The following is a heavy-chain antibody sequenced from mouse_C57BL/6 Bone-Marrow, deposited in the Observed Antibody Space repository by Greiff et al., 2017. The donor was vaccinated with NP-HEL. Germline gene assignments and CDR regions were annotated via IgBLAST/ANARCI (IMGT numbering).Heavy chain of an antibody. V-gene: IGHV1-69*01. CDR1: GYTFTSYW. CDR3: ARAGSGFWFAY. Sequence: QVQLQQPGAELVMPGASVKLSCKASGYTFTSYWMHWVKQRPGPGLEWIGEIDPSDSYTNYNQKFKGKSTLTVDKSSSTAYMQLSSLTSEDSAVYYCARAGSGFWFAYWGQGTLVTVSA. D-gene: IGHD3-2*02. CDR2: IDPSDSYT. J-gene: IGHJ3*01.